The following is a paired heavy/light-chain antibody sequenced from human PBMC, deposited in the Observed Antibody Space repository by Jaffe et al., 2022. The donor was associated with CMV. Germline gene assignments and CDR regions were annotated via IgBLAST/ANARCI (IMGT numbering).Light chain of an antibody. CDR2: LEGSGSY. V-gene: IGLV4-60*03. Sequence: QPVLTQSSSASASLGSSVKLTCTLSSGHSSYIIAWHQQQPGKAPRYLMKLEGSGSYNKGSGVPDRFSGSSSGADRYLTISNLQSEDEADYYCETWDSNTRVFGGGTKLTVL. CDR3: ETWDSNTRV. CDR1: SGHSSYI. J-gene: IGLJ3*02.
Heavy chain of an antibody. V-gene: IGHV3-21*01. CDR3: ARDSTPHEAYYDFWSGYYSYYGMDV. Sequence: EVQLVESGGGLVKPGGSLRLSCAASGFTFSSYSMNWVRQAPGKGLEWVSSISSSSSYIYYADSVKGRFTISRDNAKNSLYLQMNSLRAEDTAVYYCARDSTPHEAYYDFWSGYYSYYGMDVWGQGTTVTVSS. D-gene: IGHD3-3*01. CDR1: GFTFSSYS. CDR2: ISSSSSYI. J-gene: IGHJ6*02.